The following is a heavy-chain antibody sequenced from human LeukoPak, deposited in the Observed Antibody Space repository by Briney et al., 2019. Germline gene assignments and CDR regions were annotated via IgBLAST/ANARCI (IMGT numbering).Heavy chain of an antibody. V-gene: IGHV4-38-2*01. J-gene: IGHJ4*02. Sequence: PSETLSLTCAVSGYSISSGYYWGWIRPPPGKGLEWIGSIYHSGSTYYNPSLKSGVPISVDTSKNQFSLKLCSVTAAATALFFLARHPGVLTGYSYYFDYWGQGTLVTVSS. CDR3: ARHPGVLTGYSYYFDY. CDR2: IYHSGST. D-gene: IGHD3-9*01. CDR1: GYSISSGYY.